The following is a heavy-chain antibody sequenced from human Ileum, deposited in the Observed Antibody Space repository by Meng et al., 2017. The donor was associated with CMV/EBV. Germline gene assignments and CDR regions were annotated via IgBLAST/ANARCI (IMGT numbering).Heavy chain of an antibody. D-gene: IGHD6-19*01. CDR2: IIPIFGTA. Sequence: KASGGTVSSYAISWVRQAPGQGLEWMGGIIPIFGTANYAQKFQGRVTITTDESTSTAYMELSSLRSEDTAVYYCASAHSSGLNWFDPWGQGTLVTVSS. CDR3: ASAHSSGLNWFDP. J-gene: IGHJ5*02. V-gene: IGHV1-69*05. CDR1: GGTVSSYA.